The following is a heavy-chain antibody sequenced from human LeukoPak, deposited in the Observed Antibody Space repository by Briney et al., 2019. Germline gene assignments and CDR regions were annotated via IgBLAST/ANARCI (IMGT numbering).Heavy chain of an antibody. D-gene: IGHD6-19*01. Sequence: SVKVSCKASGGTFSSYAISWVRQAPGQGLEWMGRIIPILGIANYAQKFQGRVTITADKSTSTAYMELSSLRSEDTAVYYCARSPGSGWSYYFDYWGQGTLVTVSS. CDR2: IIPILGIA. V-gene: IGHV1-69*04. CDR3: ARSPGSGWSYYFDY. CDR1: GGTFSSYA. J-gene: IGHJ4*02.